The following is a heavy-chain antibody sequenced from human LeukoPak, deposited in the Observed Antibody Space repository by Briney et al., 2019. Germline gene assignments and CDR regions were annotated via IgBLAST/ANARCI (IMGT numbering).Heavy chain of an antibody. V-gene: IGHV3-21*01. J-gene: IGHJ6*02. CDR3: ARVEGYYYDSSNYYGMDV. Sequence: GGSLRLSCAASGFTFSSYAMHWVRQAPGKGLEWVSSISSSSSYIYYADSVKGRLTISRDNAKNSLYLQMNSLRAEDTAVYYCARVEGYYYDSSNYYGMDVWGQGTTVTVSS. D-gene: IGHD3-22*01. CDR2: ISSSSSYI. CDR1: GFTFSSYA.